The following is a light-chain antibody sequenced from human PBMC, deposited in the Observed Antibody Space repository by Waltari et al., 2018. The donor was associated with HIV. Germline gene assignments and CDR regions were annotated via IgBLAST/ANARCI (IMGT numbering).Light chain of an antibody. CDR3: QHLDSYAS. CDR2: ASS. J-gene: IGKJ4*01. Sequence: DIQLTQSPSFLSASIGDIVTITCRASRDIKSYLAWNQQRPGKAPNLLLFASSTLHSGVPSRFSGSGSGTEFTLTITSLQPEDFATDFCQHLDSYASFGAGTRVEIK. CDR1: RDIKSY. V-gene: IGKV1-9*01.